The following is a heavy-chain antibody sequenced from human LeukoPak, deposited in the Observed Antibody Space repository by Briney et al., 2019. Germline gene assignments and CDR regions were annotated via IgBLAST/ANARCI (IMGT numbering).Heavy chain of an antibody. CDR2: INHSGST. CDR1: GGSLSGYY. J-gene: IGHJ6*03. CDR3: ASLSSSWYYVDYYYYYMDV. V-gene: IGHV4-34*01. D-gene: IGHD6-13*01. Sequence: PSETLTLTCAVYGGSLSGYYWSWIRQPPGKGLEWIGEINHSGSTNYNPSLKSRVTISVDTSKNQFSLKLGSVTAADTAVYYCASLSSSWYYVDYYYYYMDVWGKGTTVTVSS.